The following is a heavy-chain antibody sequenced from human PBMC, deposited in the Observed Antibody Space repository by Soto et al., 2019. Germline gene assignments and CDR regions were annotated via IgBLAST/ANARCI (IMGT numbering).Heavy chain of an antibody. CDR3: ARGGYSGGWYSDY. D-gene: IGHD6-19*01. CDR1: VGTFSSYA. V-gene: IGHV1-69*01. Sequence: QVQLVQSGAEVKKPGSSVKVSCKASVGTFSSYAISWVRQAPGQGREWMGGSIPIFGTANYAQKFQGRVTITADESTSTAYMELSSLRSEDTAVYYCARGGYSGGWYSDYWGQGTLVTVSS. CDR2: SIPIFGTA. J-gene: IGHJ4*02.